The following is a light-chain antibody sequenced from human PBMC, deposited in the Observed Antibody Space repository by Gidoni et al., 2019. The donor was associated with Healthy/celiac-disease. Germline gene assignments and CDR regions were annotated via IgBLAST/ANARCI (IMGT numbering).Light chain of an antibody. J-gene: IGKJ1*01. Sequence: EIVLTQSQATLSWSPGERATPSCRARQSVSSDLAWYQQKPGQAPRLLIYDASNWATGIPARFSGNGSGTDFTLTISSLEPEDFAVYYCQQRSNWPWTFGQGTKVEIK. CDR2: DAS. V-gene: IGKV3-11*01. CDR3: QQRSNWPWT. CDR1: QSVSSD.